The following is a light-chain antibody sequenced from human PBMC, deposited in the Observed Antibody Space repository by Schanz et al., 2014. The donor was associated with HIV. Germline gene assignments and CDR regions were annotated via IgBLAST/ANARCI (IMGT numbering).Light chain of an antibody. Sequence: EIVLTQSPGTLSLSPGERGTLSCRASQSVKSNFIGWYQQKPGQAPRLLIYGASTRVTGIPARFSGSGSGTEFTLTISSLQAEDVAVYYCQQYDSLPLTFGGGTKVEIK. J-gene: IGKJ4*01. CDR2: GAS. CDR1: QSVKSN. V-gene: IGKV3-15*01. CDR3: QQYDSLPLT.